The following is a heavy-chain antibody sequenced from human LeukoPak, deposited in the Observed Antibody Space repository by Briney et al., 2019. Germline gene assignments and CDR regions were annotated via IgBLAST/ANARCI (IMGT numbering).Heavy chain of an antibody. CDR1: GYTFTGYY. D-gene: IGHD6-13*01. J-gene: IGHJ4*02. CDR2: INPNSGGT. CDR3: ARHRYSSSWYIR. V-gene: IGHV1-2*02. Sequence: ASVKVSCKASGYTFTGYYMHWVRQAPGQGLEWMGWINPNSGGTNYAQKFQGRVTMTRDTSISTAYMELSRLRSDDTAVYYCARHRYSSSWYIRWGQGTLVTVSS.